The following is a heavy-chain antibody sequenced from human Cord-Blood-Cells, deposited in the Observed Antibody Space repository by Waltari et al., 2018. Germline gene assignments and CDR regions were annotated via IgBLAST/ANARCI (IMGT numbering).Heavy chain of an antibody. J-gene: IGHJ4*02. CDR3: ARGHYDFWSGYYDY. D-gene: IGHD3-3*01. CDR2: INHSGST. V-gene: IGHV4-34*01. Sequence: QVQLQQWGAGLLKPSETLSLTCAVYGGSFSGYYWSWIRQPPGKGLEWIGEINHSGSTNSNPSLKSRVTISVDTSKNQFSLKLSSVTAADTAVYYCARGHYDFWSGYYDYWGQGTLVTVSS. CDR1: GGSFSGYY.